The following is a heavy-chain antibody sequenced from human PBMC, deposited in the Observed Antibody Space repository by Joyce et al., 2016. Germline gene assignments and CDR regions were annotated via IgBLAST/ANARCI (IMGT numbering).Heavy chain of an antibody. CDR3: TRGRIEYSKTFNAYDI. J-gene: IGHJ3*02. V-gene: IGHV1-69*04. CDR2: NIPIVVVA. CDR1: GGNFYDYT. D-gene: IGHD2/OR15-2a*01. Sequence: VQLVQSGAEVKKHGSSVKVSGQVSGGNFYDYTITWVRQAPGQGLEWMARNIPIVVVANYARKLRGRVALTAAKSTATAYLELNSLRLDDTAMFFCTRGRIEYSKTFNAYDIWGQGTMVTVSS.